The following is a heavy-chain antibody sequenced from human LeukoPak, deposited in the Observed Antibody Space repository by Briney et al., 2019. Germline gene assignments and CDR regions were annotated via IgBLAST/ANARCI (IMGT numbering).Heavy chain of an antibody. V-gene: IGHV3-21*01. Sequence: TGGSLRLSCAASGFTFSSYSMNWVRQAPGKGLEGVSSISSSSSYIYYADSVKGRFTISRDNAKNSLYLQMNSLRAEDTAVYYCARSPGEWEPMYYFDYWGQGTLVTVSS. CDR1: GFTFSSYS. D-gene: IGHD1-26*01. CDR3: ARSPGEWEPMYYFDY. J-gene: IGHJ4*02. CDR2: ISSSSSYI.